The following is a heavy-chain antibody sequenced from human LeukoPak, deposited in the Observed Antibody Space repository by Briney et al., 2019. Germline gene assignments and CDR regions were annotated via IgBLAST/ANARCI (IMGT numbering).Heavy chain of an antibody. CDR1: GYTFTGYY. D-gene: IGHD6-13*01. J-gene: IGHJ4*02. CDR2: INPNSGGT. V-gene: IGHV1-2*06. CDR3: ARDHETDSSSWYSQFAY. Sequence: ASVKVSCKASGYTFTGYYMHWVRQAPGQGLEWMGRINPNSGGTNYAQKFQGRVTMTRDTSISTAYMELSRLRSDDTAVYYCARDHETDSSSWYSQFAYWGQGTLVTVSS.